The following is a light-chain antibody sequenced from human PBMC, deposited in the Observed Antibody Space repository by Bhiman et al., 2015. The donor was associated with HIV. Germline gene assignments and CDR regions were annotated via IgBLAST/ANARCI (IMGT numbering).Light chain of an antibody. CDR3: CSYAGSSTVV. CDR2: EVT. Sequence: QSALTQPASVSGSPGQSITISCTGSRSDVGHSDFVSWYRQYPGKAPTIILYEVTKRPSGVSNRFSGSKSGNTASLTISGLQAEDEADYYCCSYAGSSTVVFGTGTKVTVL. J-gene: IGLJ1*01. CDR1: RSDVGHSDF. V-gene: IGLV2-23*02.